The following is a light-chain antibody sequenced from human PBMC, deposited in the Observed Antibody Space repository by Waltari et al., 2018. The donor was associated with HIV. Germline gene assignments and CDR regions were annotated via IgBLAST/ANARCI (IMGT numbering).Light chain of an antibody. CDR3: QQYKDFPIT. V-gene: IGKV1-5*03. CDR1: QTSSRW. J-gene: IGKJ4*01. CDR2: KAS. Sequence: DIQMTQSPSTLSASVGDRVTLTCRASQTSSRWLAWYQQKPGKAPKLLIYKASTLESGVPSRFSGSGAGTAFSLTISSLQPDDFATYYCQQYKDFPITFGGGTKVEIK.